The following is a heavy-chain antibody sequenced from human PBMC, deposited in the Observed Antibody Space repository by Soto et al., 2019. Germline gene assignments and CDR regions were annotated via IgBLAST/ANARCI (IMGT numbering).Heavy chain of an antibody. CDR3: ARPGFDCSGGSCYSIAPYYYYYMDV. D-gene: IGHD2-15*01. CDR2: IYYSGST. J-gene: IGHJ6*03. CDR1: SGSISSSNW. Sequence: LSLTCAVSSGSISSSNWWSWVRQPPGKGLEWIGEIYYSGSTYYNPSLKSRVTISVDTSKNQFSLKLSSVTAADTAVYYCARPGFDCSGGSCYSIAPYYYYYMDVWGKGTTVTVSS. V-gene: IGHV4-4*02.